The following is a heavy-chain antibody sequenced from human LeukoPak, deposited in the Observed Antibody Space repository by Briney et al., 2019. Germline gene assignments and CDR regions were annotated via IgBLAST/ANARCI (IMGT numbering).Heavy chain of an antibody. J-gene: IGHJ6*03. V-gene: IGHV4-39*07. CDR3: ARDHDGSGSYYWGYYYYMDV. CDR1: GGSISSSSYY. Sequence: PSETLSLTCTVSGGSISSSSYYWGWIRQPPGKGLEWIGSIYYSGSTYYNPSLKSRVTISVDTSKNQFSLKLSSVTAADTAVYYCARDHDGSGSYYWGYYYYMDVWGKGTTVTVSS. D-gene: IGHD3-10*01. CDR2: IYYSGST.